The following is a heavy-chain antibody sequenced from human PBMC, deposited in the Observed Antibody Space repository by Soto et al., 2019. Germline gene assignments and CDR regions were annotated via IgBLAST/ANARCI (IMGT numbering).Heavy chain of an antibody. V-gene: IGHV4-39*02. CDR3: ARGAWYDIVTGDYTHYYMDV. D-gene: IGHD3-9*01. Sequence: QLQLQESGPGLVKPSETLSLTCTVSGGSTSSSRYWAWIRQPPGEGLEWIGSIDDSGRTYHNPSHKSRVTIYANTSKNKFSLELSSVTAADTAVYYCARGAWYDIVTGDYTHYYMDVWGRGTTVIVSS. J-gene: IGHJ6*03. CDR2: IDDSGRT. CDR1: GGSTSSSRY.